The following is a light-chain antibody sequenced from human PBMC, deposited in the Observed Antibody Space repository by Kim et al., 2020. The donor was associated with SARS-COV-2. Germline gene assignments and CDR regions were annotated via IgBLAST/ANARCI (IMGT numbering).Light chain of an antibody. Sequence: SPGERAALSCRASQTISSTLLAWYQQKPGQAPRLLVYGASSRATGIPDRCSGSGSGTDFTLIISRLEPEDFAIYYCQNYGSSPWTFGQGTKVDIK. CDR1: QTISSTL. J-gene: IGKJ1*01. CDR3: QNYGSSPWT. V-gene: IGKV3-20*01. CDR2: GAS.